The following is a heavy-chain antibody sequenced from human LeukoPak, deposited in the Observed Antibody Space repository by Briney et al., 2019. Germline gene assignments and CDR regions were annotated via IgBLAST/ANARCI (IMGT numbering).Heavy chain of an antibody. CDR2: IYYSGST. D-gene: IGHD1-1*01. CDR3: ARVQRPLDGADY. Sequence: KPSETLSLTCTVSGGSISSYYWSWIRQPPGKGLEWIGYIYYSGSTYCNPSLKSRVTISVDTSKNLFSLKLSSVTAADTAVYYCARVQRPLDGADYWGQGTLVTVSS. CDR1: GGSISSYY. J-gene: IGHJ4*02. V-gene: IGHV4-59*01.